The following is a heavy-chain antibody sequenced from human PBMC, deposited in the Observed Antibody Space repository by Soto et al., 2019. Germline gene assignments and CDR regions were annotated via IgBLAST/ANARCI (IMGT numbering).Heavy chain of an antibody. Sequence: SETLSLTCTVSGGPISSYYWSWIRQPPGKGLEWIGYIYYSGSTNYNPSLKSRVTISVDTSKNQFSLKLSSVTAADTAVYYCARASPEDHFDYWGQGTLVTVSS. J-gene: IGHJ4*02. CDR1: GGPISSYY. V-gene: IGHV4-59*01. CDR2: IYYSGST. CDR3: ARASPEDHFDY.